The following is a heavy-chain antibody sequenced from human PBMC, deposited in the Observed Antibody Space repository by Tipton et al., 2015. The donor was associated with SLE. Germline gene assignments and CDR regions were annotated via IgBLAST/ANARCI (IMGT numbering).Heavy chain of an antibody. Sequence: SLRLSCAASGFTFSSYWMCWVRQAPGKGLEWVANIKQDGSEKYYVDFVKGRFTISRDNAKNSLYLQMNSLRAEDTAVYYCAREWGDIVAWEYFQHWGQGTLVTVSS. CDR1: GFTFSSYW. CDR2: IKQDGSEK. J-gene: IGHJ1*01. CDR3: AREWGDIVAWEYFQH. D-gene: IGHD5-12*01. V-gene: IGHV3-7*01.